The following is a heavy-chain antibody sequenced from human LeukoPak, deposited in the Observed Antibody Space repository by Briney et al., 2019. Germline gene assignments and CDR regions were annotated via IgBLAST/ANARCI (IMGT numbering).Heavy chain of an antibody. CDR2: IIPIFGTA. CDR1: GGTFSSYA. J-gene: IGHJ6*03. D-gene: IGHD3-3*01. CDR3: ARAPYYDFWSGSHYMDV. V-gene: IGHV1-69*13. Sequence: SVKVSCKASGGTFSSYAISWVRQAPGQGLEWMGGIIPIFGTANYAQKFQGRVTITADESTSTAYMELSSLRSEDTAVYYCARAPYYDFWSGSHYMDVWGKGTTVTVSS.